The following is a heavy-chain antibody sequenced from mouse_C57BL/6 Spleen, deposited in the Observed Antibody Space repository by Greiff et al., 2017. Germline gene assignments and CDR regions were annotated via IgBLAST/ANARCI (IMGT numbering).Heavy chain of an antibody. Sequence: QVQLQQSGAELVKPGASVKLSCKASGYTFTEYTIHWVKQRSGQGLEWIGRFYPGSGSIKYNEKFQGKATLTADKSSSTVYMELSRLTSEDSAVYFCARHEQAYYSNDKRDYYAMDYWGQGTSVTVSS. D-gene: IGHD2-5*01. CDR1: GYTFTEYT. V-gene: IGHV1-62-2*01. CDR3: ARHEQAYYSNDKRDYYAMDY. J-gene: IGHJ4*01. CDR2: FYPGSGSI.